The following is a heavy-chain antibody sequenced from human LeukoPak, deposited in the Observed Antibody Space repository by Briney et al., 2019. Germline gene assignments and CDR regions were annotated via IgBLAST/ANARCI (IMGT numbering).Heavy chain of an antibody. CDR2: INPNSGGT. V-gene: IGHV1-2*02. Sequence: ASVKVSCKASGYTFTGYYMHWVRQAPGQGLEWMGWINPNSGGTNYAQKFQGGVTMTRDTSISTAYMELSRLRSDDTAVYYCARDLGDGYNYDGDYWGQGTLVTVSS. J-gene: IGHJ4*02. CDR3: ARDLGDGYNYDGDY. D-gene: IGHD5-24*01. CDR1: GYTFTGYY.